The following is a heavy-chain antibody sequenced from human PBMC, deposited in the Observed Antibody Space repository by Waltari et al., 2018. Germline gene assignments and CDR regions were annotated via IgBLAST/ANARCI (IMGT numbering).Heavy chain of an antibody. V-gene: IGHV1-18*01. J-gene: IGHJ5*02. CDR3: ARRWTSDWSDP. CDR2: ISAYTGNP. CDR1: CYKFNSYG. Sequence: QLVQSDAAVKNPVASVKVSCTTSCYKFNSYGITWVRQAPGQGLESMGWISAYTGNPHYAQNFQGRVTMTRDTSTNTAYLELRGLASDDTAVYYCARRWTSDWSDPWGQGTLVTVSS.